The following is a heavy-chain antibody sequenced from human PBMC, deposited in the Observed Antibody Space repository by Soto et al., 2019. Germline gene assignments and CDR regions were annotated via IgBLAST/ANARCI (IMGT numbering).Heavy chain of an antibody. V-gene: IGHV3-30-3*01. CDR2: ISYDGSNK. Sequence: GGSLRLSCAASGFTFSSYAMHWVRQAPGKGLEWVAVISYDGSNKYYADSVKGRFTISRDNSKNTLYLQMNGLRAGETAVYYCAREVGATFPDAFDIWGQGTMVTVSS. J-gene: IGHJ3*02. CDR3: AREVGATFPDAFDI. CDR1: GFTFSSYA. D-gene: IGHD1-26*01.